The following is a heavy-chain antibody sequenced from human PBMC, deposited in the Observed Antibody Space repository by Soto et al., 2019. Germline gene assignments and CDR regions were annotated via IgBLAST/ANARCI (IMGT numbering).Heavy chain of an antibody. D-gene: IGHD3-10*01. CDR2: IYYSGST. J-gene: IGHJ6*02. Sequence: PSETLSLTCTVSGGSISSGGYYWSWIRQHPGKGLEWIGYIYYSGSTYYNPSLKSRVTISVDTSKNQFSPKLSSVTAADTAVYYCARELRFGEDYYGMDVWGQGTTVTVSS. V-gene: IGHV4-31*03. CDR1: GGSISSGGYY. CDR3: ARELRFGEDYYGMDV.